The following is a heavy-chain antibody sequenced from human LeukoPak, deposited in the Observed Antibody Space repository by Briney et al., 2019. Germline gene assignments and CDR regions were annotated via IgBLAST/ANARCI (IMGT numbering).Heavy chain of an antibody. Sequence: SETLSLTCTVSGGSISSYYWSWVRQPAGKGLEWIGRIYTSGSTNYNPSLKSRVTMSVDTSKNQFSLKLSSVTAADTAVYYCARERVGCSSTSCYVFDYWGQGTLVTVSS. J-gene: IGHJ4*02. CDR1: GGSISSYY. CDR2: IYTSGST. V-gene: IGHV4-4*07. D-gene: IGHD2-2*01. CDR3: ARERVGCSSTSCYVFDY.